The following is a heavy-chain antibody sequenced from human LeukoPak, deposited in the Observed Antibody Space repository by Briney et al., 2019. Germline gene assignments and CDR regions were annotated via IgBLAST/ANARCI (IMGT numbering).Heavy chain of an antibody. CDR3: ARGSISWYSQDWFDP. Sequence: ASVKVSCKASGYTFTSYGISWVRQAPGQGLEWMGWISAYNGNTNYAQKLQGRVTMTTDTSTSTAYMELRSLRFDDTAVYYCARGSISWYSQDWFDPWGQGTLVTVSS. CDR1: GYTFTSYG. V-gene: IGHV1-18*01. CDR2: ISAYNGNT. D-gene: IGHD6-13*01. J-gene: IGHJ5*02.